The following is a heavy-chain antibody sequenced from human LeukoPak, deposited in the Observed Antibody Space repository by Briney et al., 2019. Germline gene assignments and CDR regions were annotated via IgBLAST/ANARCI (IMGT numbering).Heavy chain of an antibody. CDR2: INHSGST. Sequence: SETLSLTCAVYGGCFSGYYWSWIRQRPGKGLEWIGEINHSGSTNYNPSLKSRVTISVDTSKNQFSLKLSSVTAADTAVYYCARGTMDFDYWGQGTLVTVSS. CDR1: GGCFSGYY. J-gene: IGHJ4*02. V-gene: IGHV4-34*01. D-gene: IGHD3-10*01. CDR3: ARGTMDFDY.